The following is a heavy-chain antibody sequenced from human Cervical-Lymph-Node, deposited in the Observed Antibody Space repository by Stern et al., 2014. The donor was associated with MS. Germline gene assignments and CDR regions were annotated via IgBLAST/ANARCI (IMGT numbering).Heavy chain of an antibody. CDR1: GGSFSSYA. D-gene: IGHD1-14*01. CDR2: IVPMYGAA. J-gene: IGHJ4*02. CDR3: TREATAHSGTFDF. V-gene: IGHV1-69*01. Sequence: QLVQSGAGMMKPGSSVKVSCKASGGSFSSYAVHWVRQAPGQAPEWMGGIVPMYGAANYAQKFQGRVTLIADESTSTAYMELISLTSEDTAVYYCTREATAHSGTFDFWGQGTLVTV.